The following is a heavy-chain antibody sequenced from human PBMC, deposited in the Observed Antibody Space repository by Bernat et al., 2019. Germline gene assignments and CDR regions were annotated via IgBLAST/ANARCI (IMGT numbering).Heavy chain of an antibody. CDR3: AREYTTGTLIGDAFDI. CDR2: ISYDGSNK. Sequence: QVQLVESGGGVVQPGRSLRLSCAASGFTFSSYGMHWVRQAPGKGLEWVAVISYDGSNKYYADSVKGRFTISRDNAKNSLYLQMNSLRAEDTAVYYCAREYTTGTLIGDAFDIWGQGTMVTVSS. V-gene: IGHV3-30*03. J-gene: IGHJ3*02. CDR1: GFTFSSYG. D-gene: IGHD1-1*01.